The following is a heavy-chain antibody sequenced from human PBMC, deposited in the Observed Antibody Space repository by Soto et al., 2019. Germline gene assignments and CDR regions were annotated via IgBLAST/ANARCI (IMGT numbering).Heavy chain of an antibody. D-gene: IGHD3-3*01. V-gene: IGHV3-30-3*01. CDR2: ISYDGSNK. CDR1: GFTFSSYA. J-gene: IGHJ5*02. CDR3: ARDPGDFWSGYPPGWFDP. Sequence: GGSLRLSCAASGFTFSSYAMHWVRQAPGKGLEWVAVISYDGSNKYYADSVKGRFTISRDNSKNTLYLQMNSLRAEDTAVYYCARDPGDFWSGYPPGWFDPWGQGTLVTVSS.